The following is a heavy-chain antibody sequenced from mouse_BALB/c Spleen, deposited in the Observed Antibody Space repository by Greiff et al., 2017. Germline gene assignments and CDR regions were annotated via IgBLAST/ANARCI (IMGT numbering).Heavy chain of an antibody. D-gene: IGHD2-4*01. CDR2: IYPGDGDT. Sequence: VKLQESGAELVRPGSSVKISCKASGYAFSSYWMNWVKQRPGQGLEWIGQIYPGDGDTNYNGKFKGKATLTADKSSSTAYMQLSSLTSEDSAVYFCARAGKLRLFDYWGQGTTLTVAS. CDR1: GYAFSSYW. J-gene: IGHJ2*01. V-gene: IGHV1-80*01. CDR3: ARAGKLRLFDY.